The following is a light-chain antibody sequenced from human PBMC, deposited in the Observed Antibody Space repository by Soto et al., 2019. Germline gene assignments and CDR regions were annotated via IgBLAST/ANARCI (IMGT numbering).Light chain of an antibody. CDR3: QQYGSSPPYT. V-gene: IGKV3-20*01. J-gene: IGKJ2*01. Sequence: ETVLTQSPGTLSLSPGERATLSCRASQSVTSNRLAWYQQKPGQAPRILIYAASNRATGIPDRFSGSGSGTDFTLTISRLEPEDFAVYYCQQYGSSPPYTFGQGTKLEIK. CDR2: AAS. CDR1: QSVTSNR.